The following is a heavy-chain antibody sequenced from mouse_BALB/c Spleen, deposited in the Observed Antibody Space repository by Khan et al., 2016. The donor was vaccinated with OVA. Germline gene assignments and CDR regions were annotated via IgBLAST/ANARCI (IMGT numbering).Heavy chain of an antibody. D-gene: IGHD2-14*01. Sequence: QVQLQQSGAELARPGASVKMSCKASGYTFTSHTMHWVKQRPGQGLEWIGYINPRSGYTQYNQKFNDKATLTADISSSTAYMQLSSLTSEDSAVYYCAGRTTEYSLDYWGQGTSVTVSS. CDR2: INPRSGYT. CDR1: GYTFTSHT. CDR3: AGRTTEYSLDY. J-gene: IGHJ4*01. V-gene: IGHV1-4*01.